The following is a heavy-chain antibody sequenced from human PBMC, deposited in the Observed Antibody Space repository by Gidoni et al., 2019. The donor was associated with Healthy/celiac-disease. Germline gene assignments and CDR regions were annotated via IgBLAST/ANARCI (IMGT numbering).Heavy chain of an antibody. Sequence: QVQLQESGPGLGKPSETLARTCTGTGGSIRSYYWSWLRKPPGKGLEWIGYISYSGSTHYHPSLTSRVTISVDTSKNPFSLKLSSVTAADTAVYYCARGGELLPPYFDYWGQGTLVTVSS. CDR1: GGSIRSYY. CDR2: ISYSGST. V-gene: IGHV4-59*01. CDR3: ARGGELLPPYFDY. J-gene: IGHJ4*02. D-gene: IGHD1-26*01.